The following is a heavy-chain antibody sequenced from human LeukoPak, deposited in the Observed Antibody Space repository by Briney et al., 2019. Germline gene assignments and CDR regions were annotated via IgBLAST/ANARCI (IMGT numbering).Heavy chain of an antibody. V-gene: IGHV4-31*03. CDR3: ARRGYSSGWYAFDY. CDR2: IYYSGST. CDR1: GGSISSGGYY. J-gene: IGHJ4*02. Sequence: SQTLSLTCTVSGGSISSGGYYWSWIRQHPGKGLEWIGYIYYSGSTNYNPSLKSRVTISVDTSKNQFSLKLSSVTAADTAVYYCARRGYSSGWYAFDYWGQGTLVTVSS. D-gene: IGHD6-19*01.